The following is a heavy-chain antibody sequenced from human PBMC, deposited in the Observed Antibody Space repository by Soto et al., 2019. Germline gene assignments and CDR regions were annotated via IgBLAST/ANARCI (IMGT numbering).Heavy chain of an antibody. V-gene: IGHV1-69*02. CDR1: GGTFSSYT. Sequence: SVKVSCKASGGTFSSYTISWVRQAPGQGLEWMGRIIPILGIANYAQKFQGRVTITADKSTSTAYMELSSLRSEDTAVYYCARGHDILTGISDYWGQGTLVTVSS. CDR3: ARGHDILTGISDY. J-gene: IGHJ4*02. D-gene: IGHD3-9*01. CDR2: IIPILGIA.